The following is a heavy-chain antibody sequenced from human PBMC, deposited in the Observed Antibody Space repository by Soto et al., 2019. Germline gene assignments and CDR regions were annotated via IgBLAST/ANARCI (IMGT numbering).Heavy chain of an antibody. CDR3: ARNHGNSSSWYLMGY. V-gene: IGHV1-69*13. CDR2: IIPIFGTA. Sequence: SVKVSCKASGGTFSSYAISWVRQAPGQGLEWMGGIIPIFGTANYAQKFQGRVTITADESTSTAYMELSSLRSEDTAVYYCARNHGNSSSWYLMGYWGQGTLVTVSS. D-gene: IGHD6-13*01. J-gene: IGHJ4*02. CDR1: GGTFSSYA.